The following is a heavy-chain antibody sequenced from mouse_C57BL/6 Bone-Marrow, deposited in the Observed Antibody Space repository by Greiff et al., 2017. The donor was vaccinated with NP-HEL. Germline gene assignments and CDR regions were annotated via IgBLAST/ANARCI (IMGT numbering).Heavy chain of an antibody. J-gene: IGHJ3*01. CDR2: ISSGGSYT. CDR1: GFTFSSYG. Sequence: EVKLMESGGDLVKPGGSLKLSCAASGFTFSSYGMSWVRQTPDKRLEWVATISSGGSYTYYPDSVKGRFTISRDNAKNTLYLQMSSLKSEDTAMYYCARHLGWDRTWFAYWGQGTLVTVSA. V-gene: IGHV5-6*01. D-gene: IGHD4-1*01. CDR3: ARHLGWDRTWFAY.